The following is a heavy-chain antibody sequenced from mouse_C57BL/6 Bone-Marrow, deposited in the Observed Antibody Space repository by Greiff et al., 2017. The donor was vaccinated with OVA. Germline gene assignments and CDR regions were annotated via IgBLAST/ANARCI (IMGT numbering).Heavy chain of an antibody. J-gene: IGHJ1*03. CDR1: GYTFTSYT. CDR3: ARRDYGSSYWYFDV. V-gene: IGHV1-4*01. D-gene: IGHD1-1*01. CDR2: INPSSGYT. Sequence: QVQLQQSGAELARPGASVKMSCKASGYTFTSYTMHWVKQRPGQGLEWIGYINPSSGYTKYNQKFKDKATLTADKSSSTAYMQLSSLTSGDTAVYYCARRDYGSSYWYFDVWGTGTTVTVSS.